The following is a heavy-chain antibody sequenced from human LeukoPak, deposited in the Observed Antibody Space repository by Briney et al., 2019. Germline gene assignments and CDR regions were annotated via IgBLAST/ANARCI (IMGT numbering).Heavy chain of an antibody. CDR3: ARIVDTSGYSDFDY. D-gene: IGHD3-22*01. CDR2: IYPGDSDT. Sequence: PGESLKISCKGSGYSFTSYWIGWVRQMPGKGLEWMGIIYPGDSDTIYSPSFQGQVTISADKSISTAYLQWSSLKASDTAMYYRARIVDTSGYSDFDYWGQGTLVTVSS. J-gene: IGHJ4*02. CDR1: GYSFTSYW. V-gene: IGHV5-51*01.